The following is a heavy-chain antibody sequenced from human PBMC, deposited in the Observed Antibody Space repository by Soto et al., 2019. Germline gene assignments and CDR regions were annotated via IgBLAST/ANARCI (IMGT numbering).Heavy chain of an antibody. V-gene: IGHV1-3*01. J-gene: IGHJ6*02. D-gene: IGHD6-13*01. CDR3: ATAPLAAAGIQVRGKYYYYYYGMDV. CDR2: INAGNGNT. CDR1: EYAFTSYI. Sequence: EASVKVSCKPSEYAFTSYIFHWVRQAPGQRLEWMGWINAGNGNTKYSQKFQGRVTITRDASATTAYMELSSLRSEDTAVYYCATAPLAAAGIQVRGKYYYYYYGMDVWG.